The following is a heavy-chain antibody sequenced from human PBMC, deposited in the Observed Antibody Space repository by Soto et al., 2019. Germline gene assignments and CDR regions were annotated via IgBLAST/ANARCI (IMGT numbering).Heavy chain of an antibody. V-gene: IGHV3-23*01. D-gene: IGHD3-16*01. J-gene: IGHJ4*02. CDR3: AKSISFGGVIAYTLDY. Sequence: EVQLLESGGCLVQPGGSLRLSCAASGFTFSSYAMTWVRQAPGKGLQWVSGISGPGGTTYYADSVKGRSTISRDNSKSTLYLQVNNLRAEDTAIYYCAKSISFGGVIAYTLDYWGQGALVTVSS. CDR1: GFTFSSYA. CDR2: ISGPGGTT.